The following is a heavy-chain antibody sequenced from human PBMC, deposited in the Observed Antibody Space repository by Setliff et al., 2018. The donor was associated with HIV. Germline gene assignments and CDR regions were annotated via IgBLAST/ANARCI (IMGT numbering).Heavy chain of an antibody. Sequence: SETLSLTCTVSGGSINSHHWNWIRQPPGKELEWIGSTYYTGSTAYNPSLKSRVTISLDTSKTHFSLRLKYVTPADTAVYFCAKQPGGHSFFDSWGQGTLVTVSS. CDR2: TYYTGST. V-gene: IGHV4-59*11. CDR1: GGSINSHH. J-gene: IGHJ4*02. CDR3: AKQPGGHSFFDS. D-gene: IGHD2-21*01.